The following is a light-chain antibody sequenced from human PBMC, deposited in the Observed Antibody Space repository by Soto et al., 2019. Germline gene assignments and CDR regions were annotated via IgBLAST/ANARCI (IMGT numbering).Light chain of an antibody. J-gene: IGLJ2*01. Sequence: QSVLTQPASVSGSPGQSIPISCTGTSRDVGGYNYVSWYQQHPGKAPKLMIYEVSNRPSGVSNRLSGSKSGNTASLTISGLQADDEADYYCSSYTSSSTLDVVFGGGTMLTVL. CDR1: SRDVGGYNY. V-gene: IGLV2-14*01. CDR3: SSYTSSSTLDVV. CDR2: EVS.